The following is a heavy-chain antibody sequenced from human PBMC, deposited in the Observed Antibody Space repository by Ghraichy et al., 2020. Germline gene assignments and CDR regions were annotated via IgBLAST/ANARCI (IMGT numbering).Heavy chain of an antibody. CDR1: GGSISSYY. V-gene: IGHV4-4*07. Sequence: SETLSLTCTVSGGSISSYYWSWIRQSAGKGLEWIGRIYTSGNTNYNPSLGSRVTISVDTSQNHLYLKMSPVTAADTAVYYCAREGKQLGRYYCSIDVWGQGTTVTVSS. CDR3: AREGKQLGRYYCSIDV. J-gene: IGHJ6*03. CDR2: IYTSGNT. D-gene: IGHD6-6*01.